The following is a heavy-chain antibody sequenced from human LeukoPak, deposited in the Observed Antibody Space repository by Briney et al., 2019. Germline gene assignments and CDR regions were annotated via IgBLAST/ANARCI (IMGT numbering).Heavy chain of an antibody. CDR3: ARAGSTNYFDY. J-gene: IGHJ4*02. CDR2: ISSSSYI. V-gene: IGHV3-21*01. D-gene: IGHD7-27*01. Sequence: GGSLRLSCAASGFTFSSYSMDWVRQAPGKGLEWVSSISSSSYIYYADSVKGRFTISRDNAKNSLYLQINSLRAEDTAVYYCARAGSTNYFDYWGQGTLVTVSS. CDR1: GFTFSSYS.